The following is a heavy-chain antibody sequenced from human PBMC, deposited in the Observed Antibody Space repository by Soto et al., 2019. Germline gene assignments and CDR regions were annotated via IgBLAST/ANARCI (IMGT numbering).Heavy chain of an antibody. D-gene: IGHD1-26*01. CDR3: AKEMGGIYYYYGMDV. CDR2: ISYDGSNK. CDR1: GFTFSSYG. V-gene: IGHV3-30*18. Sequence: QVQLVESGGGVVQPGRSLRLSCAASGFTFSSYGMHWVRQAPGKGLEWVAVISYDGSNKYYADSVKGRFTISRDNSKNTLYLQMNSLRAEDTAVYYCAKEMGGIYYYYGMDVWGQGTTVTVSS. J-gene: IGHJ6*02.